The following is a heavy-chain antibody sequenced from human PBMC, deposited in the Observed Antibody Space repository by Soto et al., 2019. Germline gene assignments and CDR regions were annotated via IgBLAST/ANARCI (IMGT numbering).Heavy chain of an antibody. Sequence: QVQLVQSGAEVKRPGSSVKVSCMASGDTFNFYSINWVRQAHGLGLEWMGRVNPIVSMSNYAQKFQGRVTMTADKSTSTAYMELSSLRSEDTAIYYCASSYGSGYRAFDYWGQGALVTVSS. CDR2: VNPIVSMS. CDR3: ASSYGSGYRAFDY. V-gene: IGHV1-69*02. J-gene: IGHJ4*02. CDR1: GDTFNFYS. D-gene: IGHD3-10*01.